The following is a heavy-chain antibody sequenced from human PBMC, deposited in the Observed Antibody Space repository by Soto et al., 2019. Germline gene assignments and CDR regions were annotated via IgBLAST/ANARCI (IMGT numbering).Heavy chain of an antibody. Sequence: EVQLVESGGGLVQSGGSLRLSCLASGFSLTPYRMSWVRQTPGKGLEWVAKINEDGSKRDYMESVEGRFTISRDNAKNSVSLQMDSLRVDDTAMYYCTRWDGRCSGGSCFFDSWGQGTLVTVSS. D-gene: IGHD2-15*01. CDR2: INEDGSKR. J-gene: IGHJ4*02. CDR3: TRWDGRCSGGSCFFDS. CDR1: GFSLTPYR. V-gene: IGHV3-7*01.